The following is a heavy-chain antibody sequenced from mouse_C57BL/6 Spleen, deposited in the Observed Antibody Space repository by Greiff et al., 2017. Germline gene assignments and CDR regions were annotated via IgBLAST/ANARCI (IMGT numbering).Heavy chain of an antibody. CDR1: GYSFTDYN. V-gene: IGHV1-39*01. J-gene: IGHJ4*01. D-gene: IGHD1-1*01. CDR3: ARDEFYITTVVVDAMDY. Sequence: QLQQSGPELVKPGASVKISCKASGYSFTDYNMNWVKQSNGKSLEWIGVINPNYGTTSYNQKFKGKATLTVDQSSSTAYMQLNSLTSEDSAVYYCARDEFYITTVVVDAMDYWGQGTSVTVSS. CDR2: INPNYGTT.